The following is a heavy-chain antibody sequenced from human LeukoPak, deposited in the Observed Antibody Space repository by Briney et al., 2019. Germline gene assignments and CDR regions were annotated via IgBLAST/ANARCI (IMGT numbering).Heavy chain of an antibody. CDR1: GFTPTKYW. Sequence: PGGSLRLSCAASGFTPTKYWMTWVRQAPGKGLEWVGNIKQDGSDKNYMDSVKGRFTISRDNTKNSVHLQMSSLRAEDTAVYYCAREVWGPEYWGQGTLVTVSS. V-gene: IGHV3-7*01. D-gene: IGHD1-14*01. CDR3: AREVWGPEY. J-gene: IGHJ4*02. CDR2: IKQDGSDK.